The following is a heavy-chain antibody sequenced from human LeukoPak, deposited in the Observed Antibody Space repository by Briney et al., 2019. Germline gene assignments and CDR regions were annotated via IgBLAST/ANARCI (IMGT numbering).Heavy chain of an antibody. D-gene: IGHD1-14*01. Sequence: GESLRISCKASGYTFTTSWIAWVRQMPGKGLEWMGIIYAGDSDARYSPSFQGRVTISVDRSISAAYLRWPSLKASDTAMYYCVGRDTGRYIFDYWGQGTLVTVSS. CDR1: GYTFTTSW. CDR2: IYAGDSDA. CDR3: VGRDTGRYIFDY. V-gene: IGHV5-51*01. J-gene: IGHJ4*02.